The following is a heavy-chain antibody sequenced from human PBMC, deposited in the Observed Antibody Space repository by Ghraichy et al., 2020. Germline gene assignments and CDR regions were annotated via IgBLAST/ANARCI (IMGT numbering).Heavy chain of an antibody. CDR3: TTAFPVTRSDLFDY. CDR2: IKSKGNGGTT. CDR1: GLTFSNAW. D-gene: IGHD4-17*01. Sequence: GVLRLSCGASGLTFSNAWMSWVRQAPGKGLEWLGRIKSKGNGGTTEYAAPANGRFTISRDDSKNTLHLQMNSLKTEDTAVYFCTTAFPVTRSDLFDYWGQGTLVTVSS. J-gene: IGHJ4*02. V-gene: IGHV3-15*01.